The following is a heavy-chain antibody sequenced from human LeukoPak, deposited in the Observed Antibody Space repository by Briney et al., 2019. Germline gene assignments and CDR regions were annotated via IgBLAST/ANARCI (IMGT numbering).Heavy chain of an antibody. CDR2: INQDGSET. V-gene: IGHV3-7*03. D-gene: IGHD5-12*01. CDR1: EFPFSGYW. Sequence: PGGSLRLSCTASEFPFSGYWMSWVRQAPGKGLQLVATINQDGSETYYVDSVKGRFTISRDNARNSLYLQMNSLRAEDTALYYCAKDSGYDPHYYMDVWGKGTTVTISS. J-gene: IGHJ6*03. CDR3: AKDSGYDPHYYMDV.